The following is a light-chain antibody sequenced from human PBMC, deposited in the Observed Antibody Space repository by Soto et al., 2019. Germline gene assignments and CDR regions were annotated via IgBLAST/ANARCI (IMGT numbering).Light chain of an antibody. V-gene: IGLV1-47*01. CDR2: RNN. J-gene: IGLJ2*01. Sequence: QSVLTQPPSASGTPGQRVTISCSGSSSNIGSNYVYWYQQFPGTAPKLLIYRNNQRPSGVPDRFSGSKSGTSASLAISGLRSEDEADYYCAAWADSLSGLVVFGGGTQLTVL. CDR1: SSNIGSNY. CDR3: AAWADSLSGLVV.